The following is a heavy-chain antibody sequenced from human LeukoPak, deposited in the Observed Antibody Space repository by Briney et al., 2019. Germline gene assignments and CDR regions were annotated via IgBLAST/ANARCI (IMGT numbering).Heavy chain of an antibody. D-gene: IGHD3-22*01. CDR1: GYSISSDYY. J-gene: IGHJ6*03. CDR2: VSHSGST. V-gene: IGHV4-38-2*02. Sequence: PSETLSLTCTVSGYSISSDYYWGWIRQPPGKGLEWIASVSHSGSTYYNPSLKSRVTISVDTSKNQFSLKLRSVTAADTAVYYCARQSPYYESSGYYPQLMDVWGKGTTVTISS. CDR3: ARQSPYYESSGYYPQLMDV.